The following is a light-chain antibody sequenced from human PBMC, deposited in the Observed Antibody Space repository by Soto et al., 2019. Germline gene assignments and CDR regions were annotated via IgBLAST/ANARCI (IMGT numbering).Light chain of an antibody. CDR3: QQYGSSLLT. V-gene: IGKV3-20*01. Sequence: EIVLTQSPGTQSLSPGERATLSCRASQSVSSSYLAWYQQKPGQAPRLLIYGASSRATGIPGRFSGSGSGTDFTLTISRLEPEDFAVYYCQQYGSSLLTFGGGTKVEIK. CDR2: GAS. J-gene: IGKJ4*01. CDR1: QSVSSSY.